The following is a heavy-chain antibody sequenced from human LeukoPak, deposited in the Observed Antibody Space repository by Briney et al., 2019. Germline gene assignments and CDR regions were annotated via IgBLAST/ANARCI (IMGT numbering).Heavy chain of an antibody. CDR2: INHSGST. CDR3: ASSGGAPRRTYYYDSSGYIFDY. V-gene: IGHV4-34*01. D-gene: IGHD3-22*01. J-gene: IGHJ4*02. Sequence: SETLSLTCAVYGGSLSGYYWSWIRQPPGKGLEWIGEINHSGSTNYNPSLKSRVTISVDTSKNQFSLKLSSVTAADTAVYYCASSGGAPRRTYYYDSSGYIFDYWGQGTLVTVSS. CDR1: GGSLSGYY.